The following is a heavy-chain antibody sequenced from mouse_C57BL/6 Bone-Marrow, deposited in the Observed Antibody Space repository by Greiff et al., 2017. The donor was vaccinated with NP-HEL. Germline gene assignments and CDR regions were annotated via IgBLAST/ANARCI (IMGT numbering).Heavy chain of an antibody. D-gene: IGHD1-1*01. V-gene: IGHV1-55*01. Sequence: VQLQQPGAELVKPGASVKMSCKASGYTFTSYWITWVKQRPGQGLEWIGDIYPGSGSTNYNEKFKSKATLTVDTSSSTAYMQLSSLTSEDSAVYYCARYRIYYYWFAYWGQGTLVTVSA. CDR1: GYTFTSYW. CDR2: IYPGSGST. CDR3: ARYRIYYYWFAY. J-gene: IGHJ3*01.